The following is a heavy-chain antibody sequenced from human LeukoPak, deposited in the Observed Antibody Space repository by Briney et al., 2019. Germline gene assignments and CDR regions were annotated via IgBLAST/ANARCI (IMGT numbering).Heavy chain of an antibody. CDR2: IYPGDYDT. CDR1: GYSFTSYW. D-gene: IGHD4-17*01. Sequence: GESLKISCKGSGYSFTSYWIGWVRQMPGKGLEWMGIIYPGDYDTRYSPSFQGQVTISADKPISTAYLQWSSLKASHTAMYDCARRLVGYGDFFDYWVQGTLVTVSS. J-gene: IGHJ4*02. CDR3: ARRLVGYGDFFDY. V-gene: IGHV5-51*01.